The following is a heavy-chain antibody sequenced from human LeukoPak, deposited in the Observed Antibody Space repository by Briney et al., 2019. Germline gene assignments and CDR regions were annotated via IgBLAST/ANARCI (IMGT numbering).Heavy chain of an antibody. CDR3: ATSGEGEYYDFWSGYHPY. J-gene: IGHJ4*02. D-gene: IGHD3-3*01. CDR1: GGTFSSYA. V-gene: IGHV1-69*01. CDR2: IIPIFGTA. Sequence: GSSVKVSCKASGGTFSSYAISWVRQAPGQGLEWMGGIIPIFGTANYAQKFQGRVTITADESTSTAYMELSSLRSEDTAVYYCATSGEGEYYDFWSGYHPYWGQGTLVTVSS.